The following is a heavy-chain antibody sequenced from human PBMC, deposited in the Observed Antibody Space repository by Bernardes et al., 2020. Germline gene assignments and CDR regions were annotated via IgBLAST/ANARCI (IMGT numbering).Heavy chain of an antibody. J-gene: IGHJ6*03. Sequence: SETLSPTCAVYGGSFSGYYWSWIRQPPGKGLEWIGEINHSGSTNYNPSLKSRVTISVDTSKNQFSLKLSSVTAADTAVYYCARGRRLGARSPLRVPSPMDVWGKGTTVTVSS. CDR1: GGSFSGYY. V-gene: IGHV4-34*01. D-gene: IGHD6-6*01. CDR2: INHSGST. CDR3: ARGRRLGARSPLRVPSPMDV.